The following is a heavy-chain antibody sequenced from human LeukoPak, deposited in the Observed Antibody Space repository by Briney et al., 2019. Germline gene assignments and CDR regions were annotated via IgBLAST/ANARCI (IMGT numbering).Heavy chain of an antibody. J-gene: IGHJ4*02. CDR1: GGSFSGYY. CDR3: ARDRDVGY. CDR2: IKEDGSEK. Sequence: ETLSLTCAVYGGSFSGYYWSWIRQPPGKGLEWVANIKEDGSEKYYVGSVKGRFTISRDNAKNSLYLQMNSLRAEGTAVYYCARDRDVGYWGQGILVTVSS. V-gene: IGHV3-7*01.